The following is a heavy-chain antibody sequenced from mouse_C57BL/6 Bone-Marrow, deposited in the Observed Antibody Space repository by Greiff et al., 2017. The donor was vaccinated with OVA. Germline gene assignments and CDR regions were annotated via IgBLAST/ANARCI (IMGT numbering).Heavy chain of an antibody. CDR2: INPNNGGT. J-gene: IGHJ4*01. CDR3: ERVPSYYGSNRYAMDY. D-gene: IGHD1-1*01. V-gene: IGHV1-18*01. Sequence: EVKLQESGPELVKPGASVKIPCKASGYTFTDYNMDWVKQSHGKSLEWIGDINPNNGGTIYNQKFKGKATLTVDKSSSTAYMELRSLTSEDTAVYYWERVPSYYGSNRYAMDYWGQGTSVTVSS. CDR1: GYTFTDYN.